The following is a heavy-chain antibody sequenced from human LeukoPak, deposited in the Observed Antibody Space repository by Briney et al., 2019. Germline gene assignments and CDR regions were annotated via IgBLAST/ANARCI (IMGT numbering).Heavy chain of an antibody. CDR3: ARPKAYSSGWYSGYYYMDV. D-gene: IGHD6-19*01. V-gene: IGHV4-34*01. Sequence: PSETLSLTCAVYGGSFSGYYWSWIRQPPGKGLEWIGEINHSGSTNYNPSLKSRVTISVDTSKNQFSLKLSSVTAADTAVYYCARPKAYSSGWYSGYYYMDVWGKGTTVTISS. J-gene: IGHJ6*03. CDR1: GGSFSGYY. CDR2: INHSGST.